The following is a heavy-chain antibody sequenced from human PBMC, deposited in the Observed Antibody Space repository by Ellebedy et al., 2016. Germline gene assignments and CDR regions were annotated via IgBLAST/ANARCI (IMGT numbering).Heavy chain of an antibody. CDR1: GFSVTDNY. Sequence: GESLKISXAASGFSVTDNYMTWVRQAPGKGLEWVSVMWSGGLSYNADSVKGRFTISRDSPKNTLYLQMNSLRAEDTAVYYCATRHYGGFDIWGRGTMVTVSS. J-gene: IGHJ3*02. CDR2: MWSGGLS. V-gene: IGHV3-53*01. D-gene: IGHD4-23*01. CDR3: ATRHYGGFDI.